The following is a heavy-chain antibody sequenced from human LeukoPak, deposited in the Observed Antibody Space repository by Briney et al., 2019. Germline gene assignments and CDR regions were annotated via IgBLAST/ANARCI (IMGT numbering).Heavy chain of an antibody. CDR1: GFSLSTSGVG. V-gene: IGHV2-5*01. Sequence: GSGPTLVNPTQTLTLTCTFSGFSLSTSGVGVGWIRQPPGKALEWLALIYWNDDKRYSPSLKSRLTITKDTSKNQVVLTMTNMDPVDTATYYCSSLRDYGSGSYYNPWWFDPWGQGTLVTVSS. CDR3: SSLRDYGSGSYYNPWWFDP. J-gene: IGHJ5*02. D-gene: IGHD3-10*01. CDR2: IYWNDDK.